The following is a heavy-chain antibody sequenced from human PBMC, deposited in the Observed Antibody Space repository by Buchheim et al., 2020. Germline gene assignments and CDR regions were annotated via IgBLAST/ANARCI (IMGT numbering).Heavy chain of an antibody. Sequence: QVQLVQSGAEVKKPGASVKVSSKASGYTFTSYYVHWVRQAPGQGLEWMGIINPSGAGTSYSQKFQGRVTMTRDTSTSTVYMELSSLRSEDTAVYYCARDRGAAAGTSPGYWGQGTL. CDR1: GYTFTSYY. D-gene: IGHD6-13*01. CDR2: INPSGAGT. V-gene: IGHV1-46*01. J-gene: IGHJ4*02. CDR3: ARDRGAAAGTSPGY.